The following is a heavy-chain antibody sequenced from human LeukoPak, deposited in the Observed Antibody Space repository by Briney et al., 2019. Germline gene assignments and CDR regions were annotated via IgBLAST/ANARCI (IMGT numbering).Heavy chain of an antibody. CDR2: INPNSGST. V-gene: IGHV1-2*02. J-gene: IGHJ4*02. Sequence: GASVKVSCKASGYTFTGYYMHWVRQATGQGLEWMGWINPNSGSTNYAQKFQGRVTMTRDTSISTAYMELSRLRSDDTAVYYCARSPRGIAVAGVFDYWGQGTLVTVSS. CDR3: ARSPRGIAVAGVFDY. D-gene: IGHD6-19*01. CDR1: GYTFTGYY.